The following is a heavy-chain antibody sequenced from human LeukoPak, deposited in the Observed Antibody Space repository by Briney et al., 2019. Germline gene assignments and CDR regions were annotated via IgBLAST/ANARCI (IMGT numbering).Heavy chain of an antibody. J-gene: IGHJ6*03. CDR1: GGSISSRTYY. V-gene: IGHV4-39*07. CDR3: ARHFSSSSTVYYYYYMDV. Sequence: SETLSLTCTVSGGSISSRTYYWGWIRQPPGKGLECLGTIYYSGPTYYNPSLKSRVSISLDTSKNQFSPKLSSVTAADTSIYYCARHFSSSSTVYYYYYMDVWGKGTTVTVSS. CDR2: IYYSGPT. D-gene: IGHD6-6*01.